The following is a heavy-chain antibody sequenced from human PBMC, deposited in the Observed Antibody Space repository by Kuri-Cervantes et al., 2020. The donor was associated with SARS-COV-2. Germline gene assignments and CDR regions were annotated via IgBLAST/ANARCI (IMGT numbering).Heavy chain of an antibody. CDR3: ARVRMPAYYFDY. Sequence: GGSLRLSCAASGFTVSSNYMSWVRQAPGKGLEWVSVIYSGGNTYYADSVKGRFTISRDNSKNTLYLQMNSLRAEDTAVYYCARVRMPAYYFDYWGQGTLVTVSS. CDR2: IYSGGNT. V-gene: IGHV3-53*01. D-gene: IGHD2-2*01. J-gene: IGHJ4*02. CDR1: GFTVSSNY.